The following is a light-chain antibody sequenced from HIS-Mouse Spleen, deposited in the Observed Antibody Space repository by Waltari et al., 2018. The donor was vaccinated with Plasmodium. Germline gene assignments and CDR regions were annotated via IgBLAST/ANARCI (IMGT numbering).Light chain of an antibody. CDR2: KDS. V-gene: IGLV3-25*03. CDR3: QSADSSGTYRV. CDR1: ALPKQY. J-gene: IGLJ2*01. Sequence: SYELTQPPSVSVSPGQTARITCSGDALPKQYAYWYQQKQGQAPLLVIDKDSERPSGIPERFSGSSSGTTVTLTISGVQAEDEADYYCQSADSSGTYRVFGGGTKLTVL.